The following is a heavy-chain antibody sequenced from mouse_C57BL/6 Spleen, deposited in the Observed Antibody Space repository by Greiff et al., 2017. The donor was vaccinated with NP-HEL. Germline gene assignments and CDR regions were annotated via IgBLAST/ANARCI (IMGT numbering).Heavy chain of an antibody. CDR2: IDPSDSET. Sequence: QVQLQQPGAELVRPGSSVKLSCKASGYTFTSYWMHWVKQRPIQGLEWIGNIDPSDSETHYNQKFKDKATLTVDKSSSTAYMQLSSLTSEDSAVYYCARSGTTVVAPGYFDYWGQGTTLTVSS. J-gene: IGHJ2*01. CDR3: ARSGTTVVAPGYFDY. D-gene: IGHD1-1*01. V-gene: IGHV1-52*01. CDR1: GYTFTSYW.